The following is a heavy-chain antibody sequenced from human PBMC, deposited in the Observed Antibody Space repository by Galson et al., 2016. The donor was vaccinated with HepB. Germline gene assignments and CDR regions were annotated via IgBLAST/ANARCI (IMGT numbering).Heavy chain of an antibody. CDR3: ARGNYGDPFDY. CDR1: GFTVSSNY. V-gene: IGHV3-53*01. CDR2: IYSGGST. Sequence: SLRLSCAASGFTVSSNYMSWVRQAPGKGLEWVAVIYSGGSTYYADSVKGRFTISRDNSKNTLYLQMTSLRAEDTAVYYCARGNYGDPFDYWGQGTLVTVSS. J-gene: IGHJ4*02. D-gene: IGHD4-17*01.